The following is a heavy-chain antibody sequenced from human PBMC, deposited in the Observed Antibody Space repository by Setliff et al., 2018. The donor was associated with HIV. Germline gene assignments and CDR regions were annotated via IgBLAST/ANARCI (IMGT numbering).Heavy chain of an antibody. V-gene: IGHV4-38-2*01. Sequence: SETLSLTCAVSGYSISSGYYRGWIRQPPGKGLEWIGSIYHSGSTYYNPSLNSRGTISVDTAKKHFSLKLSSVTAADTAVYYCARADDYYDSSGYYRYYYYGMDVWGQGTTVTAP. CDR3: ARADDYYDSSGYYRYYYYGMDV. CDR1: GYSISSGYY. J-gene: IGHJ6*02. D-gene: IGHD3-22*01. CDR2: IYHSGST.